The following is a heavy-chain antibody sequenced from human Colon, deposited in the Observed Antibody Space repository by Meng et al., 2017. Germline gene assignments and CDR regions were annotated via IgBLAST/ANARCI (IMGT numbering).Heavy chain of an antibody. D-gene: IGHD6-13*01. V-gene: IGHV1-18*01. CDR3: ARDQSRTSSWYPDY. CDR1: GYTFTNYG. CDR2: ISAYSGNT. Sequence: QVPLVESGAEVKKPGASVKVSCKASGYTFTNYGVSWVRQATGQGLEWMGWISAYSGNTNYVQKLQDRVTMTTDTSTSTAYMELRSLRSDDTAVYYCARDQSRTSSWYPDYWGQGTPVTVSS. J-gene: IGHJ4*02.